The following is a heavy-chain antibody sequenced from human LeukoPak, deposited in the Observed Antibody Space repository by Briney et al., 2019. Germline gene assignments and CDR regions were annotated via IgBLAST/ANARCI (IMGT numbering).Heavy chain of an antibody. CDR3: ARGLGIAAAGRLFDY. J-gene: IGHJ4*02. CDR2: IYYSGST. D-gene: IGHD6-13*01. V-gene: IGHV4-31*03. Sequence: SETLSLTCTVSGGSISSGGYYWSWIRQHPGKGLEWIGYIYYSGSTYYNPSLKSRVTISVDTSKNQFSLKLSSVTAADTAVYYCARGLGIAAAGRLFDYWGQGTLVTVSS. CDR1: GGSISSGGYY.